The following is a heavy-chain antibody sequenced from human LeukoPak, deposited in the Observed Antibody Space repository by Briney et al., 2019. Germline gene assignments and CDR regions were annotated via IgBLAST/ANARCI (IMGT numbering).Heavy chain of an antibody. V-gene: IGHV4-61*02. CDR3: ARGGPSYYYDNSGYPDNWFDP. CDR1: GGSISSGSYY. D-gene: IGHD3-22*01. CDR2: IYTSGST. J-gene: IGHJ5*02. Sequence: PSETLSLTCTVSGGSISSGSYYWSWIRQPAGKGLEWIGRIYTSGSTNYNPSLKSRVTISVDTSKNQFSLKLSSVTAADTAVYYCARGGPSYYYDNSGYPDNWFDPWGQGTLVTVSS.